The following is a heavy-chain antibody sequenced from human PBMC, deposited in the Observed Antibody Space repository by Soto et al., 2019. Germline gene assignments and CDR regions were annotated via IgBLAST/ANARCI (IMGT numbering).Heavy chain of an antibody. CDR3: AQAAAGTSNMGLLFDP. J-gene: IGHJ5*02. V-gene: IGHV4-59*01. Sequence: SETLSLACTVSGGSISSYYWSWIRQPPGKGLEWIGYIYYSGSTNYNPSLKSRVTISVDTSKNQFSLKLSSVTAADTAVYYCAQAAAGTSNMGLLFDPWGQGTLVTVSS. D-gene: IGHD6-13*01. CDR1: GGSISSYY. CDR2: IYYSGST.